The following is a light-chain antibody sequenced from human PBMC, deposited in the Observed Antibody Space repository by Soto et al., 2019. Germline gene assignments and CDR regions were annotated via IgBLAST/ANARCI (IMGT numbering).Light chain of an antibody. V-gene: IGKV1-5*03. CDR2: KAS. J-gene: IGKJ1*01. CDR1: QTISSW. Sequence: DIQMTQSPSTLSGSVGERVTITCRASQTISSWLAWYQQKPGKAPKLLIYKASTLKSGVPSRFNGSGSGTEFTLTISSLQPDDFATYYCKHYNSYSEAFGQGTKVDIK. CDR3: KHYNSYSEA.